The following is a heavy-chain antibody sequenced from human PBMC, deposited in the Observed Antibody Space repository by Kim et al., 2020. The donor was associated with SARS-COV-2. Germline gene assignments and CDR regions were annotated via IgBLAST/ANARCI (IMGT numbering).Heavy chain of an antibody. V-gene: IGHV1-69*13. CDR1: GGTFSSYA. CDR2: IIPIFGTA. Sequence: SVKVSCKASGGTFSSYAISWVRQAPGQGLEWMGGIIPIFGTANYAQKFQGRVTITADESTSTAYMELSSLRSEDTAVYYCARVTGFGELFHYYYYYGMDVWGQGTTVTVSS. J-gene: IGHJ6*02. D-gene: IGHD3-10*01. CDR3: ARVTGFGELFHYYYYYGMDV.